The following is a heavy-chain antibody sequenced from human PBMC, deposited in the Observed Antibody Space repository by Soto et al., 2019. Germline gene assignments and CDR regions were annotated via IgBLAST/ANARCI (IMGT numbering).Heavy chain of an antibody. J-gene: IGHJ6*03. CDR1: GFTFGSYA. CDR3: AKALRPSVNFFYYMDV. D-gene: IGHD2-2*01. V-gene: IGHV3-23*01. CDR2: LGGNGFTT. Sequence: EVQLLESGGGLVQPGGSLRLSCVVSGFTFGSYAMSWVRQAPEKGPEWVAILGGNGFTTYYADSVKGRFTISGDKSKGTLFLHMNSLRADDTGVYYCAKALRPSVNFFYYMDVWGRGTSVTVSS.